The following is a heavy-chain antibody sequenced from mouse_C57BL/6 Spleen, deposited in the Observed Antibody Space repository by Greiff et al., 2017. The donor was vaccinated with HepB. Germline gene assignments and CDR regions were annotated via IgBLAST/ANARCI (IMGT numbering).Heavy chain of an antibody. V-gene: IGHV1-55*01. CDR3: ARRGPARALFAY. CDR2: IYPGSGST. CDR1: GYTFTSYW. Sequence: VQLQQPGAELVQPGASVKMSCKASGYTFTSYWITWVKQRPGQGLEWIGDIYPGSGSTNYNEKFKSKATLTVDTSSSTAYMQLSSLTSEDSAVYYCARRGPARALFAYWGQGTLVTVSA. J-gene: IGHJ3*01. D-gene: IGHD3-1*01.